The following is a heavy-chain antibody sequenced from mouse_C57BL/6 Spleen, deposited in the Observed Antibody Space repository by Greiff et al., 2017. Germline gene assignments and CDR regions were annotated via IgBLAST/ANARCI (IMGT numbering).Heavy chain of an antibody. CDR3: ARDNDSLFAY. CDR1: GYAFSSSW. V-gene: IGHV1-82*01. J-gene: IGHJ3*01. CDR2: IYPGDGDT. D-gene: IGHD2-4*01. Sequence: QVQLQQSGPELVKPGASVKISCKASGYAFSSSWMNWVKQRPGKGLEWIGRIYPGDGDTNYNGKFKGKSTLTADKSSSTAYMQLSSLTSEDSTVYFCARDNDSLFAYWGQGTLVTVSA.